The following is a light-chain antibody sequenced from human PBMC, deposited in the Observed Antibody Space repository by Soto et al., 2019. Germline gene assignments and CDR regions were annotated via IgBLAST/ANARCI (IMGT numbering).Light chain of an antibody. CDR3: QHYNSYSVT. Sequence: DIQMTQSPSTLSASVGDRVTITCRASQSISSWLAWYQQKPGKAPKLLIYKASSLESGVPSRFSGSGSGTEFTLTISSLQPDDFATYYCQHYNSYSVTFRPGTKMDIK. CDR1: QSISSW. CDR2: KAS. J-gene: IGKJ3*01. V-gene: IGKV1-5*03.